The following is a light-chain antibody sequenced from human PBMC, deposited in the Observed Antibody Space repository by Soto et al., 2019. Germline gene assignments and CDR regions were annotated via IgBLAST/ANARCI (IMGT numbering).Light chain of an antibody. V-gene: IGKV3-20*01. Sequence: IVLTQSPGTLSLSPGEGATLSCRTSQSVSIRHLAWYQQRPGQAPRRLIYATSARATGTPDRFSGSGSGTFFTRNITSLAPEEFADYDCHHYGTSWTFGQGIKVEI. CDR1: QSVSIRH. J-gene: IGKJ1*01. CDR3: HHYGTSWT. CDR2: ATS.